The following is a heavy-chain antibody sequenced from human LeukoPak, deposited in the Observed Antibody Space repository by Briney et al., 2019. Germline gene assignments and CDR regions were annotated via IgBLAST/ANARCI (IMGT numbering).Heavy chain of an antibody. Sequence: ASVKVSCKVSGYTLTELSMHWVRQAPGKGLEWMGGFDPEDGETIYAQKFQGRVTMTEDTSTDTAYMELSSLRSEDTAVYYCARDHPYGSGSYYNELDPLMDVWGQGTTVTVSS. CDR2: FDPEDGET. CDR3: ARDHPYGSGSYYNELDPLMDV. D-gene: IGHD3-10*01. CDR1: GYTLTELS. J-gene: IGHJ6*02. V-gene: IGHV1-24*01.